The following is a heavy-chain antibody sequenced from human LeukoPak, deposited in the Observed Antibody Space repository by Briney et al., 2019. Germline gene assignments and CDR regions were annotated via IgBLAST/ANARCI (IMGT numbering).Heavy chain of an antibody. CDR2: IYSGGNI. V-gene: IGHV3-53*01. CDR3: ASRHCSGGGCYFAGADPFDY. Sequence: GGSLRLSCAASGFTVSSTYMSWVRQAPGKGLEWVSVIYSGGNIYYIDSVKGRFTISRDTSRNTLYLQMNSLRAEDTAVYFCASRHCSGGGCYFAGADPFDYWGQGTLVTVSS. D-gene: IGHD2-15*01. CDR1: GFTVSSTY. J-gene: IGHJ4*02.